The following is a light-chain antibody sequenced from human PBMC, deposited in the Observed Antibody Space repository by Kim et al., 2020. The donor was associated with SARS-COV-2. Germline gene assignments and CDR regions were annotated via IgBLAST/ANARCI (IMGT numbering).Light chain of an antibody. V-gene: IGKV1-39*01. CDR3: QQSYCTPVT. Sequence: ASVGDRVTITCRASQTISTYLNWYQQKPGKAPKLLIYEASTLQSGVPSRFSGGGSGSDFTLTISSLQRDDFATYYCQQSYCTPVTFGGGTKVDIK. J-gene: IGKJ4*01. CDR1: QTISTY. CDR2: EAS.